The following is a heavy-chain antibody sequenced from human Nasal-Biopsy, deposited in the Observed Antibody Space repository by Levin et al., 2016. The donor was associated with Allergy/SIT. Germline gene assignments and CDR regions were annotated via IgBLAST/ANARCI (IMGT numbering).Heavy chain of an antibody. Sequence: GGSLRLSCAASGFAFSSNAMSWVRQAPGKGLEWVSAISGSGSNTYYADSVKGRFTISRDNSQNTLSLQMNSLRAEDTAIYYCAKELRVVADGTLGFDSWGQGTLVTVSS. D-gene: IGHD1-1*01. V-gene: IGHV3-23*01. CDR3: AKELRVVADGTLGFDS. CDR2: ISGSGSNT. CDR1: GFAFSSNA. J-gene: IGHJ4*02.